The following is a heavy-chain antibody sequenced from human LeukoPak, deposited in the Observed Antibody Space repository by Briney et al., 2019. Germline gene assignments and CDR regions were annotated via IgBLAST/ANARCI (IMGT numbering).Heavy chain of an antibody. J-gene: IGHJ4*02. Sequence: GGSLRLSCAASGFTFSSYEMNWVRQAPGKGLEWVSYISSSGGTIYYADSVKGRFTISRDNAKNSLYLQMNSLRAEDTAVYYCARAPDFYDYVWGSYRRYYFDYWGQGTLVTVSS. CDR1: GFTFSSYE. CDR3: ARAPDFYDYVWGSYRRYYFDY. V-gene: IGHV3-48*03. D-gene: IGHD3-16*02. CDR2: ISSSGGTI.